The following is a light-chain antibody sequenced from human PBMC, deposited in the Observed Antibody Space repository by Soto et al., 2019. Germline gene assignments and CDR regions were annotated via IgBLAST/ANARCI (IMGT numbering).Light chain of an antibody. J-gene: IGLJ3*02. Sequence: QSALTQPRSVSGSPGQSVTISCTGTSSDVGGYNYVSWYQQHPGKAPKLMIYDVSKRPSGVPDRFSCSKSGNTASLTISGLQDEDEADYYRCSYAGSYTKVFGGGTKLTVL. CDR1: SSDVGGYNY. CDR2: DVS. V-gene: IGLV2-11*01. CDR3: CSYAGSYTKV.